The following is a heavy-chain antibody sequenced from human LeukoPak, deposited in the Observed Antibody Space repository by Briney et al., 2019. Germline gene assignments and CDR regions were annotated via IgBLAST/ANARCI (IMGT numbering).Heavy chain of an antibody. J-gene: IGHJ4*02. D-gene: IGHD5-12*01. CDR2: IYYGRST. V-gene: IGHV4-39*01. CDR1: GGSISSNDDY. CDR3: ARRRIVATLDY. Sequence: SETLSLTCTLSGGSISSNDDYCAWIRQPPGKWLEWIGSIYYGRSTFYNPSLKSRVTISVDTSKNQFSLNLNSVTAADTAVYYCARRRIVATLDYWGQGTLVTVSS.